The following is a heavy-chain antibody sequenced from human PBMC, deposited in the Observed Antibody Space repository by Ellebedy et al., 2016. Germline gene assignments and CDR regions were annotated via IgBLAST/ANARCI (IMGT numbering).Heavy chain of an antibody. J-gene: IGHJ4*02. CDR2: ISGSGGST. D-gene: IGHD2-2*01. V-gene: IGHV3-23*01. CDR1: GFTFSSYS. Sequence: GESLKISXAASGFTFSSYSMSWVRQAPGKGLEWVSAISGSGGSTYYADSVKGRFTISRDNSKNTLYLQMNSLRAEDTAVYYCAKVQDCSSTSCSFYFDYWGQGTLVTVSS. CDR3: AKVQDCSSTSCSFYFDY.